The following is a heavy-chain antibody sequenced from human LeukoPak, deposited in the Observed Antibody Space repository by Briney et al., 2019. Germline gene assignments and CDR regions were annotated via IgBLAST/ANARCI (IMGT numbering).Heavy chain of an antibody. D-gene: IGHD5-12*01. CDR1: GGTFSSYA. CDR3: AILTPPGYSGYDWRDVDY. J-gene: IGHJ4*02. V-gene: IGHV1-69*13. CDR2: IIPIFGTA. Sequence: SVKVSCNASGGTFSSYAISWVRQAPGQGLEWMGGIIPIFGTANYAQKFQGRVTITADESTSTAYMELSSLRSEDTAVYYCAILTPPGYSGYDWRDVDYWGQGTLVTVSS.